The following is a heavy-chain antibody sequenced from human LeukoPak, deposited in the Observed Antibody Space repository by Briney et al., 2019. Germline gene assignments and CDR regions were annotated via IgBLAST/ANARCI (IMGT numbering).Heavy chain of an antibody. CDR1: GGSISSSSYY. Sequence: SETLSLTCTVSGGSISSSSYYWGWLRQPPGTGLEWIGSIYYSGSTYYNPSIKSRVTISVDTSKNQFSLKLSSVTAADTAVYYCARHHKYGPTAAHFDYWGQGTLVTVSS. CDR3: ARHHKYGPTAAHFDY. J-gene: IGHJ4*02. V-gene: IGHV4-39*01. D-gene: IGHD2-2*01. CDR2: IYYSGST.